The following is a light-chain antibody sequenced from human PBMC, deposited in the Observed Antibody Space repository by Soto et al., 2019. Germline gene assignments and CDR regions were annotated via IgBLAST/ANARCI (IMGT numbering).Light chain of an antibody. J-gene: IGKJ2*01. V-gene: IGKV1-39*01. CDR3: QQSYSTPRT. CDR1: QSISSY. Sequence: DIQMTQSPSSLSASVGDRVTITCRASQSISSYLNWYQQKPGKAPKLLIYAASSLQSGLPSRFSGSGSGTDFNLTISSLQPEHFATYYCQQSYSTPRTFGQGTKLEIK. CDR2: AAS.